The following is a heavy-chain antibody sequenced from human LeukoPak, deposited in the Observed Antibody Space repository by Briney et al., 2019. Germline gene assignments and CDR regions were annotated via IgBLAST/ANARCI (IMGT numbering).Heavy chain of an antibody. CDR2: ISSSGSTI. CDR3: ARDLFEYYYDSSGYFDY. CDR1: GFTFSDYY. D-gene: IGHD3-22*01. V-gene: IGHV3-11*04. J-gene: IGHJ4*02. Sequence: GGSLRLSXAASGFTFSDYYMSWIRQAPGKGLEGVSYISSSGSTIYYADSVKGRFTISRDNAKNSLYLKMNSLRAEDTAVYYCARDLFEYYYDSSGYFDYWGQGTLVTVSS.